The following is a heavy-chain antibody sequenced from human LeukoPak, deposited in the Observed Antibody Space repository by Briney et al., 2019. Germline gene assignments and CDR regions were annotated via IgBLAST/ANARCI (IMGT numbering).Heavy chain of an antibody. Sequence: QPGGSLRLSCAAAGFTFSSYAMSWVRQAPGKGLEWVSAISGSGGSTYYADSVKGRFTISRDNSKSTLYLQMNSLRAEDTALYYCARDYIAETYYYDSSGAFDIWGQGTMVTVSS. J-gene: IGHJ3*02. D-gene: IGHD3-22*01. CDR2: ISGSGGST. CDR3: ARDYIAETYYYDSSGAFDI. V-gene: IGHV3-23*01. CDR1: GFTFSSYA.